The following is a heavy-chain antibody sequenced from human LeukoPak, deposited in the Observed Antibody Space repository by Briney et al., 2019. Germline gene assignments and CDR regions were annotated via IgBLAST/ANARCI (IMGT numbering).Heavy chain of an antibody. CDR2: VYSSGST. Sequence: SETLSLTCAVYGGSFSGYYWSWIRQPPGKGLEWIGYVYSSGSTNYNPSLKSRVTISVDTSKNQFSLNLTSVTAADTAVYYCAREAPPGHSSSWYNWGQGTLVTVSS. D-gene: IGHD6-13*01. J-gene: IGHJ4*02. V-gene: IGHV4-34*11. CDR1: GGSFSGYY. CDR3: AREAPPGHSSSWYN.